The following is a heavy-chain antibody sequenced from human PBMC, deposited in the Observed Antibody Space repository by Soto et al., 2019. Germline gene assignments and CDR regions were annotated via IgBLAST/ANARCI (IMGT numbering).Heavy chain of an antibody. Sequence: ASVKVSCKTSGYTFTNYGVNWVRQAPGQGLEWMGWISGYNGNTKYAQNLQGRVTMTTDTSTRTAYMELRSLRSDDTAVYYCARGDYGGGCDYWGQGTLVTVSS. CDR1: GYTFTNYG. V-gene: IGHV1-18*01. D-gene: IGHD4-17*01. J-gene: IGHJ4*02. CDR2: ISGYNGNT. CDR3: ARGDYGGGCDY.